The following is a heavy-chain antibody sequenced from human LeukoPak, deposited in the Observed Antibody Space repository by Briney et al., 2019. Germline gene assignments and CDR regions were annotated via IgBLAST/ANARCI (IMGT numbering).Heavy chain of an antibody. CDR3: AFGNAFDV. V-gene: IGHV3-7*01. J-gene: IGHJ3*01. D-gene: IGHD2-15*01. CDR2: IKPDGSET. CDR1: GLPFSISW. Sequence: GGSLRLSCAASGLPFSISWMSWVRQAPGKGLQCVGNIKPDGSETFYVDSVRGRFTISRDNAGNLLLLQMNSLRVDDTAVYYCAFGNAFDVWGRGTMVTVSS.